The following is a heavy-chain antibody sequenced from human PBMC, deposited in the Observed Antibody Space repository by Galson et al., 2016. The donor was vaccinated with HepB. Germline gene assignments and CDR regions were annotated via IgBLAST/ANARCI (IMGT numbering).Heavy chain of an antibody. V-gene: IGHV1-69*13. CDR2: VIPIFGRA. J-gene: IGHJ4*02. CDR1: GGTFDNYA. D-gene: IGHD3-10*01. CDR3: ASNFYGSGNYYKHPLQY. Sequence: SVKVSCKASGGTFDNYAINWVRQAPGQALEWMGGVIPIFGRANYAQPFQGRVTIAADESTSTAYMELSSLKSEDTATYFCASNFYGSGNYYKHPLQYWGQGTLVTVSS.